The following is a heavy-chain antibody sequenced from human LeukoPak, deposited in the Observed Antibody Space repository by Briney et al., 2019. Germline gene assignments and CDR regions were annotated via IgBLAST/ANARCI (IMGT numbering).Heavy chain of an antibody. D-gene: IGHD5-12*01. CDR1: GFSFNNYA. CDR3: AKGAYDYIEIAYFDY. V-gene: IGHV3-23*01. J-gene: IGHJ4*02. Sequence: GGSRRLSCVASGFSFNNYAMNWVRQAPGKGLEWVSLIIGSSGSTFYAVSVKGRFTISRDKSKNTMYLQMNSLRAEDTAVYYCAKGAYDYIEIAYFDYWGQGSLVTVSS. CDR2: IIGSSGST.